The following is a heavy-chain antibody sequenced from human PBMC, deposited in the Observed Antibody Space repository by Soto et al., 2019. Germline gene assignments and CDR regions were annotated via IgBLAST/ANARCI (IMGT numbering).Heavy chain of an antibody. CDR3: AKGDRSYCGADCYSDD. D-gene: IGHD2-21*02. J-gene: IGHJ4*02. CDR1: GFTFNNYA. CDR2: ISGSGGTT. Sequence: EVQLLGSGGGLVQPGGSLRLSCAASGFTFNNYAMNWVRQAPGKGLEWVSGISGSGGTTYYADSVKGRFTISRDNSRDQLNLQMSSLRAGDTAVYYCAKGDRSYCGADCYSDDWGQGTLVTVSS. V-gene: IGHV3-23*01.